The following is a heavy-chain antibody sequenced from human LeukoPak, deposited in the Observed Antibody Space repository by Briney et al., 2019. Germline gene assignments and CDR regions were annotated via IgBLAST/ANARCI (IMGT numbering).Heavy chain of an antibody. CDR1: GYTFTSFG. V-gene: IGHV1-18*01. Sequence: GASVKVSCRASGYTFTSFGISWVRQAPGQGLEWMGWISAYNGNTNYAQKLQGRVTMTTDTSTSTAYMDLRSLRSNDTAVYYCARDSGTYYREFDYWGQGTLVTVSS. J-gene: IGHJ4*02. CDR3: ARDSGTYYREFDY. D-gene: IGHD1-26*01. CDR2: ISAYNGNT.